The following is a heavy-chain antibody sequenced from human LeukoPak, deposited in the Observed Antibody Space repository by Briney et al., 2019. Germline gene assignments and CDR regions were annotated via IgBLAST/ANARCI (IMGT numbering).Heavy chain of an antibody. CDR1: GFTFSSYA. Sequence: GGSLRLSCAASGFTFSSYAMTWVRRAPGKGLEWVSTIEVGGAITHYAASVKGRFTISRDTSKKILYLQMDSLRPEDTAVYYCAKPLGGSYLFDRWGQGTLVLVSS. CDR3: AKPLGGSYLFDR. V-gene: IGHV3-23*01. J-gene: IGHJ4*02. D-gene: IGHD1-26*01. CDR2: IEVGGAIT.